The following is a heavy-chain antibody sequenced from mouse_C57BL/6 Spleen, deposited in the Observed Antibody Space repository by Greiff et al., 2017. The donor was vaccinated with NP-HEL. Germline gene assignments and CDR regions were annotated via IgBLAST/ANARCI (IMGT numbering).Heavy chain of an antibody. CDR1: GYTFTDYY. CDR2: IFPGSGST. V-gene: IGHV1-75*01. Sequence: VQLQQSGPELVKPGASVKISCKASGYTFTDYYINWVKQRPGQGLEWIGWIFPGSGSTYYNEKFKGKATLTVDKSSSTAYMLLSSLTSEDSAVYVGASAGGSTPAWFAYWGQGTLVTVSA. J-gene: IGHJ3*01. CDR3: ASAGGSTPAWFAY. D-gene: IGHD5-1*01.